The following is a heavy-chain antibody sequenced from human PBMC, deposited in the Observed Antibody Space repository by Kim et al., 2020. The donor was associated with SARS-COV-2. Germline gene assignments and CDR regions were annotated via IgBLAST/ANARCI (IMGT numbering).Heavy chain of an antibody. V-gene: IGHV4-59*13. CDR2: IYYSGST. CDR3: ARAVSRYGSGTRRFFDY. D-gene: IGHD3-10*01. J-gene: IGHJ4*02. CDR1: DGSISSYY. Sequence: SETLSLTCTVSDGSISSYYWSWIRQPPGKGLEWIGYIYYSGSTSYNPSLKSRVTMSVDTSKNQFSLKLSSVTAADTAVYYCARAVSRYGSGTRRFFDYWGQETLVTVSS.